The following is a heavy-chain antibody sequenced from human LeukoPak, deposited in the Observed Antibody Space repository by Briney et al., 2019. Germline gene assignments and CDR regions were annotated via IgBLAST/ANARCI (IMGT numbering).Heavy chain of an antibody. Sequence: GGSLRLSCAASGFTFSSYAMHWVRQAPGKGLEWVAVISYDGSNKYYADSVKGRLTISRDNSKNTLYLQMNSLRAEDTAVYYCARDGGFLEWLLPGDAFDIWGQGTMVTVSS. V-gene: IGHV3-30*01. CDR3: ARDGGFLEWLLPGDAFDI. D-gene: IGHD3-3*01. J-gene: IGHJ3*02. CDR1: GFTFSSYA. CDR2: ISYDGSNK.